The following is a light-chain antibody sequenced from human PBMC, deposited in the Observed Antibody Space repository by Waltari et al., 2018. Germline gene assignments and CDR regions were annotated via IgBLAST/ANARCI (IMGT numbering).Light chain of an antibody. CDR1: SSDVGGQNH. CDR3: SSYTSSDSLV. J-gene: IGLJ1*01. V-gene: IGLV2-14*01. Sequence: QSALTQPASVSGSPGQSITFSCSGSSSDVGGQNHVSWYQHHPAKPPNLMIYDVSNRPSGISPRLSASKSGNTASLTISGLQAEDEADYYCSSYTSSDSLVFGTGTAVTVL. CDR2: DVS.